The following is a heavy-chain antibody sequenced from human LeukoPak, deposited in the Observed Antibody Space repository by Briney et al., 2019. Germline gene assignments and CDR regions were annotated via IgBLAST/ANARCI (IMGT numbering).Heavy chain of an antibody. J-gene: IGHJ6*03. CDR1: GFTVSSNS. CDR2: IYSDNT. V-gene: IGHV3-53*01. D-gene: IGHD6-13*01. CDR3: ARTNRYSSSWYFDYYYYYMDV. Sequence: PGGSLRLSCTVSGFTVSSNSMSWVRQAPGKGLEWVSFIYSDNTHYSDSVKGRFTISRDNAKNSLYLQMNSLRAEDTAVYYCARTNRYSSSWYFDYYYYYMDVWGKGTTVTVSS.